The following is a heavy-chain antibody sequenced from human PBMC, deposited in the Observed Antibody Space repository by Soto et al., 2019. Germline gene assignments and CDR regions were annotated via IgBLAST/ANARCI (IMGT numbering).Heavy chain of an antibody. V-gene: IGHV3-33*01. J-gene: IGHJ4*02. CDR2: IWYDGSNK. CDR3: GRWGTDRPVDY. Sequence: GGSLRLSCAASGFTFSSNGMHWVRQAPGKGLEWVAVIWYDGSNKYYADSVKGRFTISRDNSKNMVYLQMNSLRAEDTPVYYCGRWGTDRPVDYWGEGILVTVSS. D-gene: IGHD3-16*01. CDR1: GFTFSSNG.